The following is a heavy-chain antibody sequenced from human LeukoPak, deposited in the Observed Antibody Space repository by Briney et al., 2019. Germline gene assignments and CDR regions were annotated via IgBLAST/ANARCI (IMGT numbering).Heavy chain of an antibody. Sequence: GGSLRLSCAASGFTFSSYATSWVRQAPGKGLEWVSAISGSGGSTYYADSVKGRFTISRDNSKNTLYLQMNSLRAEDTAVYYCAKVGRKYYGSGTQNFDYWGLGTLVTVSS. D-gene: IGHD3-10*01. V-gene: IGHV3-23*01. CDR1: GFTFSSYA. J-gene: IGHJ4*02. CDR2: ISGSGGST. CDR3: AKVGRKYYGSGTQNFDY.